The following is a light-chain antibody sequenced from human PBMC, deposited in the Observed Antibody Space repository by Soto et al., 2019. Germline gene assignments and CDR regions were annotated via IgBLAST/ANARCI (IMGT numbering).Light chain of an antibody. CDR3: QAWDNSTVL. CDR1: KLGDKY. V-gene: IGLV3-1*01. CDR2: QDR. J-gene: IGLJ2*01. Sequence: SYELTQSPSVSVSPGQTASITCSGDKLGDKYACWYQQKPGQSPVLVIYQDRRRPSGIPERFSGSNSGNTATLTISGTQAMDEADYYCQAWDNSTVLFGGGTKVTVL.